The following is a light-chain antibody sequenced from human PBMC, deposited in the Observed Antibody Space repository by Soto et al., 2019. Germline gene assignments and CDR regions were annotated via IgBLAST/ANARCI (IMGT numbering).Light chain of an antibody. CDR2: DNN. CDR1: SSNIGAGYD. Sequence: QSVLTQPPSVSGAPGQTVTVSCTGSSSNIGAGYDVHWYQQLPGTAPKLLIYDNNNPSSGVPDRFSGSKSGTSASLAITGLQAEDEADYYCQSYDSGLSGFVFGTGTKVTVL. CDR3: QSYDSGLSGFV. V-gene: IGLV1-40*01. J-gene: IGLJ1*01.